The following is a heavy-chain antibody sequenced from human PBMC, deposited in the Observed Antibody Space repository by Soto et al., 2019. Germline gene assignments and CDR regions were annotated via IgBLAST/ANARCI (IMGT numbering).Heavy chain of an antibody. CDR3: ARSGHLFDY. V-gene: IGHV4-59*12. Sequence: PSETLSLTCAVSGGSISSYYWSWIRQPPGKGLEWIGYIYNIGSTNYNPSLRSRVTMSIDTSQEQFSLKLSSVTAADTAVYYCARSGHLFDYWGQGTPVTVSS. J-gene: IGHJ4*02. D-gene: IGHD3-10*01. CDR2: IYNIGST. CDR1: GGSISSYY.